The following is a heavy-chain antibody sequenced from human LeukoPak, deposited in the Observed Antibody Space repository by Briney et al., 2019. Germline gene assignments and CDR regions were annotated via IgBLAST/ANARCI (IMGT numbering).Heavy chain of an antibody. CDR2: ISGSGGST. D-gene: IGHD6-13*01. CDR1: GFIFSSYA. J-gene: IGHJ4*02. CDR3: AKVGGSSSWYLKYDN. Sequence: GGSLRLSCAAPGFIFSSYAMSWVRQAPGKGLEWVSGISGSGGSTYYADSVKGRFTMSRDNSKNTLYLQMNSLRAEDTAVYYCAKVGGSSSWYLKYDNWGQGTLVTVSS. V-gene: IGHV3-23*01.